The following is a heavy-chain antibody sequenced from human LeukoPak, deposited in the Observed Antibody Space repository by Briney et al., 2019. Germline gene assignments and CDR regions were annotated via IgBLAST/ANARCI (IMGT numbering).Heavy chain of an antibody. CDR1: GFTFSSHA. D-gene: IGHD3-22*01. Sequence: QAGGSLRLSCAASGFTFSSHAMSWVRQAPGKGLEWVSSITGSGVSTNNADSVKGRFTISRDNFENTLYLQMNSLRVEDTAVYYCVKTSSGYYYFDYWGQGTLVTVSS. J-gene: IGHJ4*02. CDR2: ITGSGVST. V-gene: IGHV3-23*01. CDR3: VKTSSGYYYFDY.